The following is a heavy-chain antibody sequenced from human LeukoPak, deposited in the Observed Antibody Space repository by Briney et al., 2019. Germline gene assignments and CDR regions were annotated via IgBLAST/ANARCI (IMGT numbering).Heavy chain of an antibody. J-gene: IGHJ4*02. CDR3: ARDPGYYGSGSYFTCFDY. V-gene: IGHV3-30*02. CDR2: IRYDGSNK. Sequence: GGSLRLSCAASGFTFSSYAMSWVRQAPGKGLEWVAFIRYDGSNKYYADSVKGRFTISRDNSKNTLYLQMNSLRAEDTAVYYCARDPGYYGSGSYFTCFDYWGQGTLVTVSS. CDR1: GFTFSSYA. D-gene: IGHD3-10*01.